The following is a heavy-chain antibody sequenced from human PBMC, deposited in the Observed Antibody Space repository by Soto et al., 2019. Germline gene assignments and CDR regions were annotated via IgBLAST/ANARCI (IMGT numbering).Heavy chain of an antibody. V-gene: IGHV3-74*01. D-gene: IGHD2-2*01. CDR3: ARQLIYAFDI. CDR2: ISNDGSNT. CDR1: GFTPSSNW. J-gene: IGHJ3*02. Sequence: GGSLRLSCAASGFTPSSNWMHWVRQAPGKGPVWVSRISNDGSNTYYADSVKGRFTISRDNAKNTVYLQMNSLGADDTAVYYCARQLIYAFDIWGQGTMVTVSS.